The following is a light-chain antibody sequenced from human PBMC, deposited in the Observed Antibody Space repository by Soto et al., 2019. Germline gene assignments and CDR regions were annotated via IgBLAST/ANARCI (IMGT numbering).Light chain of an antibody. J-gene: IGLJ3*02. CDR1: SSDVGGYNY. Sequence: QSALTQPRSVSGSPGQSVTISCTGTSSDVGGYNYVSWYQQHPGKAPKLMIYDVSKRPSGVPDRFSGSKSGNTASLTISGXQAEDEADYYCCSYAGSYKVXGGGTKLTVL. V-gene: IGLV2-11*02. CDR2: DVS. CDR3: CSYAGSYKV.